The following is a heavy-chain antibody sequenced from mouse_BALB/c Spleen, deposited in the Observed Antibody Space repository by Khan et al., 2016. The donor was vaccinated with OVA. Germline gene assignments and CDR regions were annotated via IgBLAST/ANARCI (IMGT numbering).Heavy chain of an antibody. CDR1: GYTFTTYY. Sequence: QVQLQQSGPDLVKPGTSVRISCKASGYTFTTYYIHWVKQRPGQGLEWIGWIYPGNVNTNYNEKFKGKATLTADKSSSTAYMQLSSLTSEDSAVYCGARDDYGGGDAMDYWGQGSSVTVSS. CDR2: IYPGNVNT. J-gene: IGHJ4*01. CDR3: ARDDYGGGDAMDY. D-gene: IGHD2-4*01. V-gene: IGHV1S56*01.